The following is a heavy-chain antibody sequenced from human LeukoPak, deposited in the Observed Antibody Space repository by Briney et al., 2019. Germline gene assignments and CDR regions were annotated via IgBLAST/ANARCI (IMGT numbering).Heavy chain of an antibody. CDR1: EFTFSSYA. CDR3: ARAGLLWFGELFSAFDI. V-gene: IGHV3-30*04. Sequence: GRSLRLSCAASEFTFSSYAMHWVRQAPGKGLEWVAVISYDGSNKYYAGSVKGRFTISRDNSKNTLYLRMNSLRAEDTAVYYCARAGLLWFGELFSAFDIWGQGTMVTVSS. D-gene: IGHD3-10*01. CDR2: ISYDGSNK. J-gene: IGHJ3*02.